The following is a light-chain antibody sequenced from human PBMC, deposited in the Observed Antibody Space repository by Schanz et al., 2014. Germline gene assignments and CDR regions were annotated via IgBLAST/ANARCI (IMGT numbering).Light chain of an antibody. J-gene: IGKJ4*01. CDR1: QSVSSN. V-gene: IGKV3-15*01. CDR2: GAS. CDR3: QLRSNWLT. Sequence: EIVMTQSPATLSVSPGERATLSCRASQSVSSNLAWYQQKPGQAPRLLIHGASTRVTGFPARFSGSGSGTEFTLSITRLEPEDFAVYYCQLRSNWLTFGGGTKVEI.